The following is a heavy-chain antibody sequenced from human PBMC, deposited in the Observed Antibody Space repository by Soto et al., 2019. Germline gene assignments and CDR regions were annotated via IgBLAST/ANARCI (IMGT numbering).Heavy chain of an antibody. CDR3: ASPYSSAFYYYRLDV. V-gene: IGHV1-69*12. Sequence: QVQLVQSGAEVKKPGSSVKVSCKASGGTFSSYAISWVRQAPGQGLEWMGGIIPIFGTANYAQKFQGRVTVTAAESTSTAYMELSSLSSEDTAVYYCASPYSSAFYYYRLDVWGQGTTVTVSS. J-gene: IGHJ6*02. D-gene: IGHD6-6*01. CDR2: IIPIFGTA. CDR1: GGTFSSYA.